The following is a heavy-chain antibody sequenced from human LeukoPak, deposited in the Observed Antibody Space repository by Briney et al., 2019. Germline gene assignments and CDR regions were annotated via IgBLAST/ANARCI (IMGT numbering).Heavy chain of an antibody. CDR2: IXTSNSAX. Sequence: ASVKVSCKASGYTFTSYYMHXXXXXXXXXXXXXXWIXTSNSAXNYAQKFQGRVTXXRDTSIGTAYMELTNLISDDTAIYYCASEANCNGGRCSLQRVASWGQGTLVTVSS. V-gene: IGHV1-2*02. J-gene: IGHJ4*02. CDR1: GYTFTSYY. D-gene: IGHD2-15*01. CDR3: ASEANCNGGRCSLQRVAS.